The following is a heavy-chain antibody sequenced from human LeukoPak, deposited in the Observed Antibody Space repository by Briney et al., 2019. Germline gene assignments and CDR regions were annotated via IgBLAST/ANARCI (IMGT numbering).Heavy chain of an antibody. CDR2: INHSGST. CDR1: GGSFSGYY. V-gene: IGHV4-34*01. Sequence: PSETLSLTCAVYGGSFSGYYWSWIRQPPGKGLEWIGEINHSGSTNYNPSLKSRVTISVDTSKNQFSLKLSSVTAADTAVYYCAREAARGVSSWGQGTLVTVSS. D-gene: IGHD6-6*01. CDR3: AREAARGVSS. J-gene: IGHJ5*02.